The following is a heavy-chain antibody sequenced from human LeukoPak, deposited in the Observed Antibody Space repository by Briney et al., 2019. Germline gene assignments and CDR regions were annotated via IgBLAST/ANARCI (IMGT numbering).Heavy chain of an antibody. D-gene: IGHD6-19*01. Sequence: GGSLRLSCAASGFTFSSYAMHWVRQAPGKGLEWVAVISYDGSNKYYADSVKGRFTISRDNSKNTPYLQMNSLRAEDTAVYYCARDYHSSGLYWGQGTLVTVSS. J-gene: IGHJ4*02. CDR2: ISYDGSNK. CDR3: ARDYHSSGLY. CDR1: GFTFSSYA. V-gene: IGHV3-30-3*01.